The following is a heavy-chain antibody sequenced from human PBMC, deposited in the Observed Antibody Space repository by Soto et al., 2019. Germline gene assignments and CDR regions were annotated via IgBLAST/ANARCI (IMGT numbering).Heavy chain of an antibody. CDR1: GFTFSSYS. V-gene: IGHV3-48*02. CDR2: ISSTTSSI. J-gene: IGHJ4*02. D-gene: IGHD5-18*01. CDR3: ASFVGYSLLYEY. Sequence: GGSLRLSCAASGFTFSSYSMNWVRQAPGKGLEWVSYISSTTSSIYYADSVKGRFTISRDNAKNSLYLQMNSLKDEDTAVYYCASFVGYSLLYEYWGQGTLVTVSS.